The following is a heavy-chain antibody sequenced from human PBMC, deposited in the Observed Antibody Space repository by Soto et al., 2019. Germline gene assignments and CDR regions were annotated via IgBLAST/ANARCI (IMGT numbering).Heavy chain of an antibody. J-gene: IGHJ5*02. CDR2: IIPILGIA. CDR3: AREGGLLRFLEWFYNWFDP. D-gene: IGHD3-3*01. Sequence: SVKVSCKASGGTFSSYTISWVRQAPGQGLEWMGRIIPILGIANYAQKFQGRVTITADKSTSTAYMELSSLRSEDTAVYYCAREGGLLRFLEWFYNWFDPWGQGTLVTVSS. CDR1: GGTFSSYT. V-gene: IGHV1-69*04.